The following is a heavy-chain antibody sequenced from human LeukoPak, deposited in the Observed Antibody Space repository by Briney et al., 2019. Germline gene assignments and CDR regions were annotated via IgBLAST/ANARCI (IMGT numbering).Heavy chain of an antibody. J-gene: IGHJ4*02. CDR1: GFTFNSYA. CDR3: ARDQLAYSGYDTLFDY. D-gene: IGHD5-12*01. CDR2: ISYDGSNK. Sequence: GGSLRLACAASGFTFNSYAIHWVRQAPGKGLEWVAVISYDGSNKYYAESVKGRFTISRDNSKNTLYLQLNSLRPDDTAVYYCARDQLAYSGYDTLFDYWGQGTLVTVSS. V-gene: IGHV3-30*04.